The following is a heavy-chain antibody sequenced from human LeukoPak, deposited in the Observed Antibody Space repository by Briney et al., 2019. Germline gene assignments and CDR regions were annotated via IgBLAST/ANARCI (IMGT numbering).Heavy chain of an antibody. CDR1: GGTFSSYA. Sequence: SVKVSCKASGGTFSSYAISWVRQAPGQGLEWMGGIIPIFGTANYAQKFQGRVTITTDESTSTAYMELSSLRSEDTAVYYCARLGYCSSTSCYTFDYWGQGTLVTVSS. V-gene: IGHV1-69*05. CDR2: IIPIFGTA. D-gene: IGHD2-2*02. CDR3: ARLGYCSSTSCYTFDY. J-gene: IGHJ4*02.